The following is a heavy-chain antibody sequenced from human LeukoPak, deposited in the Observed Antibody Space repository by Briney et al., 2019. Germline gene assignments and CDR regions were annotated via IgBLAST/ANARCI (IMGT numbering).Heavy chain of an antibody. V-gene: IGHV1-2*02. CDR1: GYTFTGYF. Sequence: GASVKVSCKASGYTFTGYFIHWVRQAPGQRLEWMGWINPNTGDTKYAQNFQGRVTMTRDTSISTVYMDLSSLTFDDTAVYSCARDLGVRGLTNSFDYWGQGTLVTVSS. CDR2: INPNTGDT. D-gene: IGHD3-10*01. CDR3: ARDLGVRGLTNSFDY. J-gene: IGHJ4*02.